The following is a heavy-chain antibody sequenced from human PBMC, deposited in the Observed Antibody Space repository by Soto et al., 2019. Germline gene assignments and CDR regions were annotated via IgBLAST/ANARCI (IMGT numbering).Heavy chain of an antibody. CDR2: VYNTGSA. CDR3: ARLVYDSSGYRPG. Sequence: SETLSLTCTVSGDSVSRSNYYWTWIRQPPGKGLEWIGFVYNTGSAHYNPSLKSRLSMSIDTSKNQFSLNLRSVTAADTAVYYCARLVYDSSGYRPGWGQGTLVTVS. CDR1: GDSVSRSNYY. V-gene: IGHV4-61*01. J-gene: IGHJ4*02. D-gene: IGHD3-22*01.